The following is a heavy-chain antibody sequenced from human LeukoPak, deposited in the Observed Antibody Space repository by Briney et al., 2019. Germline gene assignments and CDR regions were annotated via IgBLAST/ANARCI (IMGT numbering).Heavy chain of an antibody. V-gene: IGHV3-30-3*01. CDR2: ISYDGSNK. CDR1: GFTFSSYA. Sequence: GGSLRLSCAASGFTFSSYAMHWVRQAPGKGLEWVAVISYDGSNKYYAGSVKGRFTISRDNSKNTLYLQMNSLRAEDTAVYYCARDGARYCSGGSCYRYFQHWGQGTLVTVSS. J-gene: IGHJ1*01. D-gene: IGHD2-15*01. CDR3: ARDGARYCSGGSCYRYFQH.